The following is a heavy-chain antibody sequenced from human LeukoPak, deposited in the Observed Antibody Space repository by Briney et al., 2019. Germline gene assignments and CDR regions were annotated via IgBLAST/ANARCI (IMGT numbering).Heavy chain of an antibody. Sequence: GGSLRLSCAASGFTFSSYAMHWVRQAPGKGLEWLSVISYDGSNEHFADPVKGRFTISRDNSKDTLYLQMNSLRAEDTAVYYCAAAMSRYYYYGMDVWGLGTTVTVSS. CDR2: ISYDGSNE. J-gene: IGHJ6*02. CDR3: AAAMSRYYYYGMDV. D-gene: IGHD6-25*01. CDR1: GFTFSSYA. V-gene: IGHV3-30*04.